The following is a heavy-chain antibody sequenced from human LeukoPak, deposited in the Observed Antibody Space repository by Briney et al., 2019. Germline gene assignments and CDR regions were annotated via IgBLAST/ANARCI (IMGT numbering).Heavy chain of an antibody. J-gene: IGHJ4*02. CDR2: IIPIFGTA. CDR3: ARDRGVSGWRHRGFDY. Sequence: SVKVSCKASGGTFSSYAISWVRQAPGQGLEWMGRIIPIFGTANCAQKFQGRVTITTDESTSTAYMELSSLRSEDTAVYYCARDRGVSGWRHRGFDYWGQGTLVTVSS. CDR1: GGTFSSYA. D-gene: IGHD6-19*01. V-gene: IGHV1-69*05.